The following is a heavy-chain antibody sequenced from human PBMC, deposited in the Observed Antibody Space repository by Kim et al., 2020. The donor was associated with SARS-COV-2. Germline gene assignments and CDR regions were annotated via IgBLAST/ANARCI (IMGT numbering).Heavy chain of an antibody. D-gene: IGHD3-16*02. J-gene: IGHJ4*02. Sequence: QKFQGRVTITADESTSTAYMELSSLRSEDTAVYYCARCLRVWGSYRGFDYWGQGTLVTVSS. V-gene: IGHV1-69*01. CDR3: ARCLRVWGSYRGFDY.